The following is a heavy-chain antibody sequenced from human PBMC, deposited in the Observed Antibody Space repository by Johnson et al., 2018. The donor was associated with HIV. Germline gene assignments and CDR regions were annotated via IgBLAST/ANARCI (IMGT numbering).Heavy chain of an antibody. Sequence: QVQLVESGGGVVQPGGSLRLSCAASGFTFSSYGMHWVRQAPGKGLEWVAFIRYDASNKYYADSVKGRFTVSRDNSKHTLYLQMNSLRAEDTAVYYCAKLIVNWNYDEHPRRAFDIWGQGTMVTVSS. D-gene: IGHD1-7*01. CDR3: AKLIVNWNYDEHPRRAFDI. J-gene: IGHJ3*02. V-gene: IGHV3-30*02. CDR1: GFTFSSYG. CDR2: IRYDASNK.